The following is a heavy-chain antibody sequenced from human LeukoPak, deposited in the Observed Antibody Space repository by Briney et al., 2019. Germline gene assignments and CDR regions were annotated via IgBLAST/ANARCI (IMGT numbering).Heavy chain of an antibody. CDR3: ARERYDILTGSYPWFDP. J-gene: IGHJ5*02. CDR2: IYTSGST. V-gene: IGHV4-4*07. Sequence: PSETLSLTCTVSGGSISSYYWSWIRQPAGKGLEWIGRIYTSGSTNYNPSLKSRVTMSLDTSKNQFSLKLSSVTAADTAVYYCARERYDILTGSYPWFDPWGQGTLVTVSS. CDR1: GGSISSYY. D-gene: IGHD3-9*01.